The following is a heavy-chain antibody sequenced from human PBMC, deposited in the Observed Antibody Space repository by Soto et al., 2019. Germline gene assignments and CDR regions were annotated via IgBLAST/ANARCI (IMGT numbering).Heavy chain of an antibody. J-gene: IGHJ4*02. V-gene: IGHV3-21*01. CDR1: VFTFSSYS. CDR3: ARGGDTSGSWPRY. Sequence: PGGSLRLSCAASVFTFSSYSLSWVRKAPGKGLEWVSSISSSSTYIYYADSVRGRFTISRDDAKNSLFLQMSSLRVEDTAVYYCARGGDTSGSWPRYWGQGTLVTVSS. D-gene: IGHD5-12*01. CDR2: ISSSSTYI.